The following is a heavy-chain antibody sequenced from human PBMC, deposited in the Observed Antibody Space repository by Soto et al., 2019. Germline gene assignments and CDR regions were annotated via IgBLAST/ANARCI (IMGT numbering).Heavy chain of an antibody. Sequence: SVKVSCKASGVPFSGYTISWVRQAPGQGLEWRGRIIPILGIANYAQKFQGRVTITADKSTSTAYMELSSLRSEDTAVYYCARDPCGGDCQKTAGGYYYGMDVWGQGTTVTVSS. J-gene: IGHJ6*02. CDR2: IIPILGIA. V-gene: IGHV1-69*04. CDR1: GVPFSGYT. D-gene: IGHD2-21*02. CDR3: ARDPCGGDCQKTAGGYYYGMDV.